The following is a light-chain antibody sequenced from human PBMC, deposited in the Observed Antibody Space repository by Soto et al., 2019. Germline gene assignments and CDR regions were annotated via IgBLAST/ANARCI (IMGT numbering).Light chain of an antibody. J-gene: IGKJ2*01. V-gene: IGKV3-20*01. CDR3: QQYGSSPPYT. CDR1: QTVSGNY. CDR2: GSS. Sequence: EIVLTQSPGTLSLSPGERATLSCRASQTVSGNYLAWYQQKPRQSPRLLIYGSSDRATGIPDRFSGSGSGTDFTLTITRVEPEDFAVYYCQQYGSSPPYTFGQGTKLDIK.